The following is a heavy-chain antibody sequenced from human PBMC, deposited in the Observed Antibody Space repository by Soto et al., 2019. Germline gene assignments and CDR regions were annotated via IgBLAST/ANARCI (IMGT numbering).Heavy chain of an antibody. CDR1: GGTFSSYA. D-gene: IGHD1-26*01. Sequence: ASVKVSCKASGGTFSSYATSWVRQAPGQGLEWMGWISAYNGNTNYAQKLQGRVTMTTDTSTSTAYMELRSLRSDDTAVYYCARGGELGEPCMDVWGQGTTVTVSS. CDR3: ARGGELGEPCMDV. V-gene: IGHV1-18*01. CDR2: ISAYNGNT. J-gene: IGHJ6*02.